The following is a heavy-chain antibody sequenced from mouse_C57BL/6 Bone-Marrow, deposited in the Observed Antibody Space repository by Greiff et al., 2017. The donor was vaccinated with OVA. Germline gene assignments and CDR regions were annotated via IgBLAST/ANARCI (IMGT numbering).Heavy chain of an antibody. CDR3: ARTYYYGSSYRDAMDY. V-gene: IGHV1-82*01. CDR2: IYPGDGDT. Sequence: QVQLQQSGPELVKPGASVKISCKASGYAFSSSWMNWVKQRPGKGLEWIGRIYPGDGDTNYNGKFKGKATLTADKSTSTAYMQLSSLTSEDSAVYFCARTYYYGSSYRDAMDYWGQGTSVTGSS. J-gene: IGHJ4*01. D-gene: IGHD1-1*01. CDR1: GYAFSSSW.